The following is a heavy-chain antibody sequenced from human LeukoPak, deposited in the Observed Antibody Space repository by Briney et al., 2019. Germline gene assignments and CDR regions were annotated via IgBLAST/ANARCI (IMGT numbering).Heavy chain of an antibody. V-gene: IGHV3-23*01. CDR3: ARSGLNRFDY. Sequence: GGSLRLSCAASGFTFSSYWMSWVRQAPGKGLEWVSTFSGSGGSTYYADSVKGRFSISRDNSKNTLYLQMNSLRAEDTAAYYCARSGLNRFDYWGQGTLVTVSS. CDR1: GFTFSSYW. CDR2: FSGSGGST. D-gene: IGHD2-15*01. J-gene: IGHJ4*02.